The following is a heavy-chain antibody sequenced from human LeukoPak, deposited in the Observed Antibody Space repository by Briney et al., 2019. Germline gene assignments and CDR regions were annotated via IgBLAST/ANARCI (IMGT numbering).Heavy chain of an antibody. V-gene: IGHV3-21*01. J-gene: IGHJ4*02. Sequence: RGSLRLSCAASGFTFSSYSMNWVRQAPGKGLEWVSSISSSSSYIYYADSVKGRFTISRDNAKNSLYLQMNSLRAEDTAVYYCARGSSSWLEGVFDYWGQGTLVTVSS. CDR3: ARGSSSWLEGVFDY. CDR1: GFTFSSYS. D-gene: IGHD6-13*01. CDR2: ISSSSSYI.